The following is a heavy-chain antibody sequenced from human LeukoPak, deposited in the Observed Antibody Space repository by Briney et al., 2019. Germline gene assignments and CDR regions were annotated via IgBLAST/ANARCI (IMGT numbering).Heavy chain of an antibody. CDR3: ARDPHGGGLGDGFDI. J-gene: IGHJ3*02. CDR1: GDSIGSYY. Sequence: PSETLSLTCTVSGDSIGSYYWSWIRQPPGKGLEWIGYIYYTGSTYYNPSLKSRVTISVDTSKNQFSLKLSSVTAADTAVYYCARDPHGGGLGDGFDIWGQGTMVTVSS. D-gene: IGHD3-16*01. V-gene: IGHV4-30-4*01. CDR2: IYYTGST.